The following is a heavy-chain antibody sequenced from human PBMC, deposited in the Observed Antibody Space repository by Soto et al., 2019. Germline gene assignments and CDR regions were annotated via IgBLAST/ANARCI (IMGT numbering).Heavy chain of an antibody. D-gene: IGHD1-1*01. CDR3: ARLPTATGLCWLEP. Sequence: RSLTFTVSGGSISGSSFYWAWIRQPPVKGLGWIGSIYYSGSTYYNPSLKSRVTMSVDTSKNQFSLKLTSVTAPDTAVYYCARLPTATGLCWLEPRGRGTLVTVCS. CDR2: IYYSGST. J-gene: IGHJ5*02. V-gene: IGHV4-39*01. CDR1: GGSISGSSFY.